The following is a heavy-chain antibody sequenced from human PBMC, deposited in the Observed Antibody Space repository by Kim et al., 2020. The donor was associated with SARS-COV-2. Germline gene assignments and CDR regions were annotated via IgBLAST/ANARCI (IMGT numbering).Heavy chain of an antibody. Sequence: NNAHKFQGRDTITADKSTSPAYMELSSLRSEDTAVYYCARDHDSSGYCDYWGQGTLVTVSS. V-gene: IGHV1-69*04. CDR3: ARDHDSSGYCDY. J-gene: IGHJ4*02. D-gene: IGHD3-22*01.